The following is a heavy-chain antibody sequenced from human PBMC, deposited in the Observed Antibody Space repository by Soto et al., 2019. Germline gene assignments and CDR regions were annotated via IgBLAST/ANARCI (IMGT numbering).Heavy chain of an antibody. V-gene: IGHV3-9*01. CDR1: GFTFDDYA. D-gene: IGHD1-26*01. CDR2: ISWNRNNI. Sequence: GGSLRLSCAASGFTFDDYAMHWVRQAPGKGLEWVSGISWNRNNIAYADSVKGRFTISRDNARKSLYLQMNSLRAEDTALYYCAKDIFSSIVGPGPSWGQGTLVTVS. J-gene: IGHJ5*02. CDR3: AKDIFSSIVGPGPS.